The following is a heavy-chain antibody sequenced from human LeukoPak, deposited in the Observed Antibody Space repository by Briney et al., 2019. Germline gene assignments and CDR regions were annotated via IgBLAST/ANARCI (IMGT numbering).Heavy chain of an antibody. CDR2: IIPILGIA. V-gene: IGHV1-69*04. J-gene: IGHJ4*02. D-gene: IGHD6-19*01. CDR1: GYRFTSSG. CDR3: ARDGEAVAGMKLDY. Sequence: GASVKVSCKASGYRFTSSGISWVRQAPGQGLEWMGRIIPILGIANYAQKFQGRVTITADKSTSTAYMELSSLRSEDTAVYYCARDGEAVAGMKLDYWGQGTLVTVSS.